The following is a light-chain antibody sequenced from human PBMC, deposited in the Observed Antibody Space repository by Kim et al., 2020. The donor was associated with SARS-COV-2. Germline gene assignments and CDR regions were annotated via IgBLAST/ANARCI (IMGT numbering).Light chain of an antibody. CDR2: RNN. Sequence: VSEALGKTAGITGEGNNIGRKSVHWYQQRPGQAPVLVISRNNNRPSEIPERFAGSNSGDTATLTISRTQAGDEADYYCQIWDIDTVFGGGTQLTVL. CDR3: QIWDIDTV. V-gene: IGLV3-9*01. CDR1: NIGRKS. J-gene: IGLJ2*01.